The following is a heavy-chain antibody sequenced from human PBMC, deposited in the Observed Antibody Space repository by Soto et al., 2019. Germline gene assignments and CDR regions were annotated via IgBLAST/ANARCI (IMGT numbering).Heavy chain of an antibody. V-gene: IGHV3-30-3*01. CDR2: ISYDGSNK. Sequence: ESGGGVVQPGRSLRLSCAASGFTFSSYAMHWVRQAPGKGLEWVAVISYDGSNKYYADSVKGRFTISRDNSKNTLYLQMNSLRAEDTAVYYCARGHSYYDFWSGPQENWFDPWGQGTLVTVSS. D-gene: IGHD3-3*01. CDR1: GFTFSSYA. J-gene: IGHJ5*02. CDR3: ARGHSYYDFWSGPQENWFDP.